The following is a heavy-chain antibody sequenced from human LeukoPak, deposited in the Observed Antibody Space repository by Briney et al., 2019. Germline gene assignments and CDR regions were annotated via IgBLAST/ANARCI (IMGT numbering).Heavy chain of an antibody. CDR1: GYTFTSYG. CDR3: ARDLVYVSGSRRKDYFDY. Sequence: ASVKVSCQASGYTFTSYGISWVRQAPGQGLEWMGGISDYTGNTNYAQNLQGRVTITTDTSTSTAYMELRSLRSDDTAVYYCARDLVYVSGSRRKDYFDYWGQGTLVTVSS. J-gene: IGHJ4*02. D-gene: IGHD5/OR15-5a*01. CDR2: ISDYTGNT. V-gene: IGHV1-18*01.